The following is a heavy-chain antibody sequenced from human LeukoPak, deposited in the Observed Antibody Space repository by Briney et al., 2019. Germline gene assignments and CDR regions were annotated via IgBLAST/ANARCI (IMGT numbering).Heavy chain of an antibody. V-gene: IGHV4-59*01. D-gene: IGHD6-6*01. CDR1: GGSISSYY. CDR3: ASQNGQLGVFDY. J-gene: IGHJ4*02. CDR2: IYYSGST. Sequence: SETLSLTCTVSGGSISSYYWSWIRQPPGKGLEWIGYIYYSGSTNYNPSLKSRVTISVDTSKNQFSLKLSSVTAADTAVYYCASQNGQLGVFDYWGQGTPVTVSS.